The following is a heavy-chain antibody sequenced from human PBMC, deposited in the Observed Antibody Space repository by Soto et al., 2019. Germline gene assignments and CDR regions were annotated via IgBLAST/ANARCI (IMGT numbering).Heavy chain of an antibody. CDR3: AISLSVTGNFDY. J-gene: IGHJ4*02. D-gene: IGHD6-19*01. Sequence: PGESLKISCKGSGYNFASYWIGWVRQMPGKGLEWMGIIYAGDSETKYSPPFQGQVTMSADKSISTAYLQWSSLKASDTAMYYCAISLSVTGNFDYWGQGTLVTVSS. V-gene: IGHV5-51*01. CDR2: IYAGDSET. CDR1: GYNFASYW.